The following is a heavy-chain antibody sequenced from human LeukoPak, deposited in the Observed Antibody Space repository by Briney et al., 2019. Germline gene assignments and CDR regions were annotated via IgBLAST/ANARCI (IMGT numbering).Heavy chain of an antibody. CDR3: ARGGHYYDSSGYYYLYYFDY. D-gene: IGHD3-22*01. V-gene: IGHV1-18*01. Sequence: ASVKVSCKASGYTFTSYGISWVRQAPGLGLEWMGWISAYNGNTNYAQKLQGRVTMTTDTSTSTAYMELRSLRSDDTAVYYCARGGHYYDSSGYYYLYYFDYWGQGTLVTVSS. CDR2: ISAYNGNT. CDR1: GYTFTSYG. J-gene: IGHJ4*02.